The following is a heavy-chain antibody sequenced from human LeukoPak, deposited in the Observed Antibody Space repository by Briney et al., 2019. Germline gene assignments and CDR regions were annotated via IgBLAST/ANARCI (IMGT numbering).Heavy chain of an antibody. Sequence: ASVKVSCXASGYTFTSYYMHWVRQAPGQGLEWMGIINPSGGSTSYAQKFQGRVTMTRDTSTSTVYMELSSLRSEDTAVYYCARGGSSWNDRLDPDYWGQGTLVTVSS. CDR2: INPSGGST. D-gene: IGHD1-1*01. CDR3: ARGGSSWNDRLDPDY. V-gene: IGHV1-46*01. J-gene: IGHJ4*02. CDR1: GYTFTSYY.